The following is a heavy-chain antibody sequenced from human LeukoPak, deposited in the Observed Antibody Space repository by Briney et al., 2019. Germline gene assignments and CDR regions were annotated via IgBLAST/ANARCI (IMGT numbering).Heavy chain of an antibody. D-gene: IGHD5-12*01. CDR3: ARVGYSGYDYDY. CDR2: ISGSGDST. CDR1: GFTFSSCA. Sequence: GGSLRPSCEASGFTFSSCAMSWVRQAPGKGLEWVSVISGSGDSTYYADSVEGRCTISRDNSKDALYLQMNSLRAEDTAVYYCARVGYSGYDYDYWGQGTLVTVSS. V-gene: IGHV3-23*01. J-gene: IGHJ4*02.